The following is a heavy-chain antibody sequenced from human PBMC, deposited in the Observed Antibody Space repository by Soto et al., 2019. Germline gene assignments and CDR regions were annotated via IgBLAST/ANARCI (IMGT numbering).Heavy chain of an antibody. Sequence: QVQLQESGPGLVKPSQTLSLTCTVSGGSISSGDYYWSWIRQPPGKGLEWIGYIYHSGSTYYNPSLKSRVTISVETSTNQFSLKLSSVTAADTAVYYCARERPDGARLDPWGQGTLVTVSS. CDR3: ARERPDGARLDP. CDR1: GGSISSGDYY. D-gene: IGHD6-6*01. J-gene: IGHJ5*02. V-gene: IGHV4-30-4*01. CDR2: IYHSGST.